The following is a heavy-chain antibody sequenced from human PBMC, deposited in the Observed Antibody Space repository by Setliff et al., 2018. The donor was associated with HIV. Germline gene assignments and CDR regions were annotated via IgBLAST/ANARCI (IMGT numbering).Heavy chain of an antibody. CDR3: ARNPEMAALNYFYYYMDV. Sequence: ASVKVSCKASGYTFTSYYMHWVRQAPGQGLEWMGIINPGGGSTSYAQKFQGRVTMTSDTSTSTVYMELSSLRSEDTAVYYCARNPEMAALNYFYYYMDVWGKGTTVTVSS. D-gene: IGHD6-19*01. CDR1: GYTFTSYY. V-gene: IGHV1-46*01. CDR2: INPGGGST. J-gene: IGHJ6*03.